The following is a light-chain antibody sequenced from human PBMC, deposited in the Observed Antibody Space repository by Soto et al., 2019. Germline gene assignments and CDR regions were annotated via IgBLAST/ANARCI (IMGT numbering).Light chain of an antibody. V-gene: IGLV2-18*02. CDR1: SSDIGTYNR. Sequence: QSVLTQPASVSGSPGQSITISCIGTSSDIGTYNRVSWYQQPPGTAPKLIIYEVNNRPSGVPDRFSGSKSGNTASLIISGLQAEDKADYYCNSFTTSNTDVFGTGTKVTVL. J-gene: IGLJ1*01. CDR3: NSFTTSNTDV. CDR2: EVN.